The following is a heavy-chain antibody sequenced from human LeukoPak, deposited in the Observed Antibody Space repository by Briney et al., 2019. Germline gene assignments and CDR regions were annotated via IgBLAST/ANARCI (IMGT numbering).Heavy chain of an antibody. Sequence: TGGSLRLSCAASGFTFSSYGMHWVRQAPGKGLEWVAVISYDGSNKYYVDSVKGRFTISRDNSKNTLYLQMNSLRAEDTAVYYCALEGIVGAPPDYWGQGTLVTVSS. D-gene: IGHD1-26*01. CDR2: ISYDGSNK. V-gene: IGHV3-30*03. CDR1: GFTFSSYG. J-gene: IGHJ4*02. CDR3: ALEGIVGAPPDY.